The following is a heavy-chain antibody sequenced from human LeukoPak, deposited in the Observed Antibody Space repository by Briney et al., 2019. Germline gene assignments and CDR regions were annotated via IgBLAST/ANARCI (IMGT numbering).Heavy chain of an antibody. CDR3: ARESGYAVGDY. J-gene: IGHJ4*02. V-gene: IGHV3-66*01. D-gene: IGHD5-12*01. Sequence: PGGSLRLSCAASGFTVSSNYMSWVRQAPGKGLEWVSVIYSGGSTYYADSVKGRFTISRDNSKNTLYLQMNSLRAEDTAVYYCARESGYAVGDYWGQGTLVTVSS. CDR1: GFTVSSNY. CDR2: IYSGGST.